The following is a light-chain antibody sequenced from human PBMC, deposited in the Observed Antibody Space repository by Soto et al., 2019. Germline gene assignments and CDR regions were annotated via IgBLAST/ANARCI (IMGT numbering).Light chain of an antibody. Sequence: DIQMTQSPSSLSASVGDRVTITCRGSQSISSYLNWYQQKPGKAPKLLIYAASSLQSGVPSRFSGSGSGTDFTLTISSLQPEDFATYYCQQSYSTPGGTFGQGTKVEIK. CDR2: AAS. CDR1: QSISSY. V-gene: IGKV1-39*01. CDR3: QQSYSTPGGT. J-gene: IGKJ1*01.